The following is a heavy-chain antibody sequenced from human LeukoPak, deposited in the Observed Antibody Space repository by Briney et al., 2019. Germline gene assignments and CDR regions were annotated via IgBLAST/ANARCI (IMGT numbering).Heavy chain of an antibody. V-gene: IGHV3-9*01. CDR1: RFTFDDYA. CDR2: ISWNSGSI. CDR3: AKDMRDYYYYMDV. J-gene: IGHJ6*03. Sequence: PGGSLRLSCAASRFTFDDYAMHWVRQAPGKGPEWVSGISWNSGSIGYADSVKGRFTISRDNAKNSLYLQMNSLRAEDTALYYCAKDMRDYYYYMDVWGKGTTVTVSS.